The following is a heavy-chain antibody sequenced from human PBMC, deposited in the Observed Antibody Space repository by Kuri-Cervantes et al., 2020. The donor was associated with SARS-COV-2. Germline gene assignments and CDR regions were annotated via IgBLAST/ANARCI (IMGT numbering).Heavy chain of an antibody. CDR2: IYPGYSDS. CDR3: ARLPCGTIFGSGGSCYSSTNYYYYGMDV. J-gene: IGHJ6*02. CDR1: GYSFTSYW. V-gene: IGHV5-51*01. Sequence: GGSLRLSCRGSGYSFTSYWIGWVRQMPGKGLEWTVSIYPGYSDSRYSPSFQGQVTTSADKSISTAYLQWSSLKASDTAMYYCARLPCGTIFGSGGSCYSSTNYYYYGMDVWGQGTTVTVSS. D-gene: IGHD2-15*01.